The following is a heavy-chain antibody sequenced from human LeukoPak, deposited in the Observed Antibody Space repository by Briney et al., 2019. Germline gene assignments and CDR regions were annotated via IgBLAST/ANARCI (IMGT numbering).Heavy chain of an antibody. CDR1: GFTFSSYS. V-gene: IGHV3-21*01. Sequence: PGGSLRLSCAASGFTFSSYSMNWVRQAPGKGLEWVSSISSSSSYIYYADSVKGRFTISRDNAKNSLHLQMNSLRAEDTAVYYCARDFIKGYSSGWYVGTFDYWGQGTLVTVSS. CDR2: ISSSSSYI. D-gene: IGHD6-19*01. J-gene: IGHJ4*02. CDR3: ARDFIKGYSSGWYVGTFDY.